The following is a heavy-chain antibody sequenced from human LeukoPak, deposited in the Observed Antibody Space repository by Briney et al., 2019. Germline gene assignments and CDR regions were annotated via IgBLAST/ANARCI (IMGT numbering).Heavy chain of an antibody. CDR3: AKDILSY. CDR2: ISYDGSNK. Sequence: GGSLRLSCAASGFTFSSYGMHWVRQAPGKGLEWVAVISYDGSNKYYADSVKGRFTISRDNSKNTPYLQMNSLRAEDTAVYYCAKDILSYWGQGTLVTVSS. J-gene: IGHJ4*02. CDR1: GFTFSSYG. V-gene: IGHV3-30*18.